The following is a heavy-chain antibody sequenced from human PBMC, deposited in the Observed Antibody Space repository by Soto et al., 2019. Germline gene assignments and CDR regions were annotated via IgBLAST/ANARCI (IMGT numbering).Heavy chain of an antibody. CDR1: GFTFNIYG. V-gene: IGHV3-30*18. CDR2: ISYDGSNK. Sequence: GGSLRLSCAASGFTFNIYGMHWVRQAPDKGLEWVALISYDGSNKYYADSVKGRFTISRDNSKNTLYLQMNSLRAEDTAVYYCAKDLGVVAKTGGMDVWGQGTTVTVSS. J-gene: IGHJ6*02. D-gene: IGHD3-22*01. CDR3: AKDLGVVAKTGGMDV.